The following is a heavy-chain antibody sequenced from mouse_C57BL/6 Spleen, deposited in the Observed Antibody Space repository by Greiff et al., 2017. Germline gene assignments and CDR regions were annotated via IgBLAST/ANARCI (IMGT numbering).Heavy chain of an antibody. V-gene: IGHV1-62-2*01. CDR2: FYPGSGSI. D-gene: IGHD2-5*01. CDR3: ARHERYSNDYAMDY. Sequence: QVQLQQSGAELVQPGASVKLSCTASGYTFTEYTIHWVRQRSGQGLEWIGWFYPGSGSIKYHEKLKDKATLTADKSSSTVYMELSRLTSEDSAVYFCARHERYSNDYAMDYWGQGTSVTVAS. J-gene: IGHJ4*01. CDR1: GYTFTEYT.